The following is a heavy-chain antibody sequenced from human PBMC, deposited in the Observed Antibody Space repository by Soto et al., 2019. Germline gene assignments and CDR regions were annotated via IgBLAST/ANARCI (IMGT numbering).Heavy chain of an antibody. V-gene: IGHV3-53*01. J-gene: IGHJ6*02. Sequence: GGSLRLSCAASGFTVSSNYMSWVRQAPGQGLEWVSVIYSGGSTYYADSARGRFTISIDISKNTLYLQMKILRAEETAVYYCARDPPATRHGMDVWGQGTTVTVSS. CDR3: ARDPPATRHGMDV. CDR1: GFTVSSNY. CDR2: IYSGGST.